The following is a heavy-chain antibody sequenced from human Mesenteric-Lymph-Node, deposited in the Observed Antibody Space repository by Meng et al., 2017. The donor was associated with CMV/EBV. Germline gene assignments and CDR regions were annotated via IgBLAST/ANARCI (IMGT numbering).Heavy chain of an antibody. CDR1: GFTFTSYA. CDR2: ITGSGGST. V-gene: IGHV3-23*01. D-gene: IGHD3-22*01. Sequence: GESLKISCAASGFTFTSYAMTWVRQAPGKGLEWVSGITGSGGSTYYADSVKGRFTISRDNSKNTLYLQMNSLRVEDTAVYYCAKDGYSSGYYYSYWGQGTLVTVSS. J-gene: IGHJ4*02. CDR3: AKDGYSSGYYYSY.